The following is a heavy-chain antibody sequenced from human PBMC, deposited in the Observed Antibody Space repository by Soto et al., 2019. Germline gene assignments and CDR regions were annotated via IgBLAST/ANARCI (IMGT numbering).Heavy chain of an antibody. CDR3: ARLRGWGVSPGPFAL. CDR2: INHSGST. V-gene: IGHV4-34*01. CDR1: GGSFSGYY. J-gene: IGHJ4*02. Sequence: SETLSLTCAVYGGSFSGYYWSWIRQPPGKGLEWIGEINHSGSTNYNPSLKSRVTISVDTSKNQFSLKLSSVTPADGVGFYCARLRGWGVSPGPFALGGQGTLVTVSS. D-gene: IGHD3-16*01.